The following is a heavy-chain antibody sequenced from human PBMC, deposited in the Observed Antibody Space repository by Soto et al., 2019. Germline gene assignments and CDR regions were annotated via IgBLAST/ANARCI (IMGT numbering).Heavy chain of an antibody. Sequence: PSETLSLTCAGSCASISGSYYYWAWLRQSPGKGPEWIGSVFYTGFTSYNPSLESRVSVSVDTSKSQFSLKLSAVTAADTAVYYCATSQKGYNWNYFDHWGQGALVTVSS. CDR2: VFYTGFT. CDR3: ATSQKGYNWNYFDH. D-gene: IGHD1-20*01. J-gene: IGHJ4*02. V-gene: IGHV4-39*01. CDR1: CASISGSYYY.